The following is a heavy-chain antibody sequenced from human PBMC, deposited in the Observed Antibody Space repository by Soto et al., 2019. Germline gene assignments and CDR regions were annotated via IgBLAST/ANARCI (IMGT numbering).Heavy chain of an antibody. CDR3: ARVNSGPYKGGYFHY. J-gene: IGHJ4*02. Sequence: SETLSLTCSVSGDSISRSGYYWAWIRQSPGKGREWIGSIYYDGTTYYNTSLKSRVTKSVDTSMNQFTLKMRSVTAADTAVYYCARVNSGPYKGGYFHYWGPGTLVTVSS. V-gene: IGHV4-39*06. CDR2: IYYDGTT. CDR1: GDSISRSGYY. D-gene: IGHD1-26*01.